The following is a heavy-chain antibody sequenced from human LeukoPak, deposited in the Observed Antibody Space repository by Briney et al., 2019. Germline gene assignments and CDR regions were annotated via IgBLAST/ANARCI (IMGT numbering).Heavy chain of an antibody. Sequence: SGTLSLTCTVSGGSISSYYWSWIRQPPGKGLEWIGYIYYSGSTNYNPSLKSRVTISVDTSKNQFSLKPSSVTAADTAVYYCAREERWLQKRGPYDAFDIWGQGTMVTVSS. V-gene: IGHV4-59*01. D-gene: IGHD5-24*01. CDR3: AREERWLQKRGPYDAFDI. J-gene: IGHJ3*02. CDR2: IYYSGST. CDR1: GGSISSYY.